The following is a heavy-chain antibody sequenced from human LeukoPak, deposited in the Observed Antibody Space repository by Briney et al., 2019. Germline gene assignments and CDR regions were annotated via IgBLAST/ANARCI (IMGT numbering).Heavy chain of an antibody. CDR3: AKDMEGYYSNFDY. CDR2: ISWNSGSI. Sequence: PGRSLRLSCAASGFTFDDYAMHWVRQAPGKGLEWVSGISWNSGSIGYADSVKGRFTISRDNAKNSLYLQMNSLRAEDTALYYCAKDMEGYYSNFDYWGQGTLVTVSS. J-gene: IGHJ4*02. D-gene: IGHD3-10*01. CDR1: GFTFDDYA. V-gene: IGHV3-9*01.